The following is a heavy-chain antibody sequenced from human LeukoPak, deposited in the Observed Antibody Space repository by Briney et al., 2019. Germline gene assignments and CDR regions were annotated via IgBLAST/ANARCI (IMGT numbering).Heavy chain of an antibody. Sequence: GGCLRLSCTASRFTFGEYAMSSVPEAPGKGLGWVGFMRSKAYGGTTEYAASVKGRFTISRDDSKSIAYLQMNSLKTEDTAVYYCTRSGNPRYDYVWGSYESPHDYWGQGTLVTVSS. CDR2: MRSKAYGGTT. J-gene: IGHJ4*02. D-gene: IGHD3-16*01. CDR1: RFTFGEYA. V-gene: IGHV3-49*04. CDR3: TRSGNPRYDYVWGSYESPHDY.